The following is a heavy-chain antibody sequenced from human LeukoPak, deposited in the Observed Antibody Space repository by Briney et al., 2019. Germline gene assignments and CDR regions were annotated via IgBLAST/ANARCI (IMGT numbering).Heavy chain of an antibody. J-gene: IGHJ4*02. CDR1: GFTFGDYA. CDR2: IRSKAYGGTT. V-gene: IGHV3-49*03. D-gene: IGHD4-23*01. Sequence: GGSLRLSCTASGFTFGDYAMSWFRQAPGKGLEWVGFIRSKAYGGTTEYAASVKGRFTISRDDSKSIAYLQMNSLKTEDTAVYYCTTRPNYGGNSGLVDWGQGTLVTVSS. CDR3: TTRPNYGGNSGLVD.